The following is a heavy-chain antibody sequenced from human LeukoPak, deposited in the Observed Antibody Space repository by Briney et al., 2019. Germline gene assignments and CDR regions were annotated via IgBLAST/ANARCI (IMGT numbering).Heavy chain of an antibody. CDR3: AAITIFGVGYFDY. D-gene: IGHD3-3*01. Sequence: PGGSLRLSCTVSGFTFSDYYMSWVRQAPGKGLEWVAVIYSGGSTYYADSVKGRFTISRDNSKNTLYLQMNSLRAEDTAVYYCAAITIFGVGYFDYWGQGTLVTVSS. J-gene: IGHJ4*02. V-gene: IGHV3-53*01. CDR1: GFTFSDYY. CDR2: IYSGGST.